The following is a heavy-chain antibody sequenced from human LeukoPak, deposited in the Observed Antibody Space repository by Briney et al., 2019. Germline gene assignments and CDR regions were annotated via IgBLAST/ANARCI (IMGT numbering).Heavy chain of an antibody. CDR3: ARDRLGHDY. V-gene: IGHV3-53*01. Sequence: GGSLRLSCAASGFTVSNDFMTWVRQAPGKGLEWVSVIYSAGSTYYADSAKGRFTISRDNSKNTLYLQMNSLRAEDTAVYYCARDRLGHDYWGQGTLVTVSS. J-gene: IGHJ4*02. CDR2: IYSAGST. D-gene: IGHD6-25*01. CDR1: GFTVSNDF.